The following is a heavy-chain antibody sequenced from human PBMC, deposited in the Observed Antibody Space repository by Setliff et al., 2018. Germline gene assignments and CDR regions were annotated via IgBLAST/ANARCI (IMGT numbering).Heavy chain of an antibody. D-gene: IGHD4-17*01. Sequence: GESLKISCQGSGYSFTTYWIGWVRHMPGKGLEWMGIIYPGDSDTRYSPSFQGQVTISADKSISTAYLRLSSLKASDTAIYYCARRAVTAEYFQHWGHGTLVTVSS. J-gene: IGHJ1*01. CDR2: IYPGDSDT. CDR3: ARRAVTAEYFQH. V-gene: IGHV5-51*01. CDR1: GYSFTTYW.